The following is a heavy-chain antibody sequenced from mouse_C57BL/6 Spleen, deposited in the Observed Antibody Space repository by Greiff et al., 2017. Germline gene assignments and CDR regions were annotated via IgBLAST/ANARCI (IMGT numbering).Heavy chain of an antibody. CDR3: ARNDDGYYFDY. J-gene: IGHJ2*01. CDR1: GYAFSSSW. V-gene: IGHV1-82*01. Sequence: LQESGPELVKPGASVKISCKASGYAFSSSWMNWVKQRPGKGLEWIGRIYPGDGDTNYNGKFKGKATLTADKSSSTAYMQLSSLTSEDSAVYFCARNDDGYYFDYWGQGTTLTVSS. D-gene: IGHD2-3*01. CDR2: IYPGDGDT.